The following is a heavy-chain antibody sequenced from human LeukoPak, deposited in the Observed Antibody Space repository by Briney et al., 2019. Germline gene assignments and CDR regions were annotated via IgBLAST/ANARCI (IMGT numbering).Heavy chain of an antibody. CDR2: IYHSGST. V-gene: IGHV4-38-2*01. J-gene: IGHJ4*02. D-gene: IGHD3-10*01. Sequence: PETLSLTCAVSGYSISSGYYWGWIRQPPGKGLEWIGSIYHSGSTYYNPSLKSRVTISVDTSKNQFSLKLSSVTAADTAVYYCARLFRRGRSWFGELLWEYFDYWGQGTLVTVSS. CDR3: ARLFRRGRSWFGELLWEYFDY. CDR1: GYSISSGYY.